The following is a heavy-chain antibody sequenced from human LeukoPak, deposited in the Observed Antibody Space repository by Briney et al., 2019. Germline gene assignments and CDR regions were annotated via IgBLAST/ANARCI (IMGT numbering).Heavy chain of an antibody. Sequence: GGSLRLSCAASGFTFSRYSIHWVRQVPGKGLEWVAVISYDGSVKFADSVKGRFTGSRDSSKNTLYLQMNSLRAEDTAVYYCARDLMAAPSTAYYFDYWGQGTLVTVSS. CDR3: ARDLMAAPSTAYYFDY. D-gene: IGHD6-13*01. CDR2: ISYDGSVK. V-gene: IGHV3-30-3*01. CDR1: GFTFSRYS. J-gene: IGHJ4*02.